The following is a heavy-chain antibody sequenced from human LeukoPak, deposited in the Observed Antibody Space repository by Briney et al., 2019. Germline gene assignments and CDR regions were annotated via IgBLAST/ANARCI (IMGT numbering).Heavy chain of an antibody. V-gene: IGHV3-21*01. CDR3: AKDPLVAAAPRPWFDP. Sequence: GGSLRLSCAASGFTFSRHSINWVRQAPGKGLEWVSSISSSSSYIYYADSVKGRFTISRDNAKNSLYLQMNSLRAEDTAVYYCAKDPLVAAAPRPWFDPWGQGTLVTVSS. CDR2: ISSSSSYI. D-gene: IGHD6-13*01. J-gene: IGHJ5*02. CDR1: GFTFSRHS.